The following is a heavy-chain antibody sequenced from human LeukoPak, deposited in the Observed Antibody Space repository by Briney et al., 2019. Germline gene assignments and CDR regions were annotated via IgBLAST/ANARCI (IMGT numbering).Heavy chain of an antibody. D-gene: IGHD4-17*01. CDR1: GFTVSSNY. J-gene: IGHJ6*02. V-gene: IGHV3-66*02. CDR3: ARDPGGDYYYYGMDV. CDR2: IYSGGST. Sequence: GGSLGLSCAASGFTVSSNYMSWVRQAPGKGLEWVSVIYSGGSTYYADSVKGRFTISRDNSKNTLYLQMNSLRAEDATVYYCARDPGGDYYYYGMDVWGQGTTVTVSS.